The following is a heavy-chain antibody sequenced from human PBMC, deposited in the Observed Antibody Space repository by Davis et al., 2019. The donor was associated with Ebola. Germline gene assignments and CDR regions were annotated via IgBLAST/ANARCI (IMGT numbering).Heavy chain of an antibody. CDR3: ARGGGYGGYGMDV. Sequence: MPSETLSLTCAVYGVSFSGYYWNWIRQPPGKGLEWIGEINHSGRTNYNPSIKSRVTMSVDTYKNQFSLMVRSVTAADTAVYYCARGGGYGGYGMDVWGQGTTVTVSS. V-gene: IGHV4-34*01. J-gene: IGHJ6*02. CDR2: INHSGRT. D-gene: IGHD6-25*01. CDR1: GVSFSGYY.